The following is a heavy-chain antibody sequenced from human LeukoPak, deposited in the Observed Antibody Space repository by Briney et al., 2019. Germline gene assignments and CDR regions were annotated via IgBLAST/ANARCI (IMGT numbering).Heavy chain of an antibody. Sequence: GGSLRLSCAASGLTFSNYGMSWVRQAPGEGLQWVSSISGSGRSPFYADSVKGRFTISRDNSKNTLYLQMNSLRAEDTAVYYCARGEPQVGALGQHWGQGTLVTVSS. V-gene: IGHV3-23*01. J-gene: IGHJ1*01. CDR3: ARGEPQVGALGQH. CDR1: GLTFSNYG. CDR2: ISGSGRSP. D-gene: IGHD1-26*01.